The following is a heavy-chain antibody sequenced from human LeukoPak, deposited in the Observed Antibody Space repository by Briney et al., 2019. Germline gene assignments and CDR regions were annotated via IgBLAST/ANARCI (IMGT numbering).Heavy chain of an antibody. D-gene: IGHD3-9*01. CDR1: GGPINSGNFH. CDR3: ARFRPGSRYQLTYYFES. J-gene: IGHJ4*02. CDR2: SDSGGST. V-gene: IGHV4-61*02. Sequence: SQTLSLTCAVSGGPINSGNFHWSWVRRPVGKGLEWIGRSDSGGSTSLNPALMSRVSISLDTSRNQFSLHLRSMTAADTAVYYCARFRPGSRYQLTYYFESWGRGKLVTVSS.